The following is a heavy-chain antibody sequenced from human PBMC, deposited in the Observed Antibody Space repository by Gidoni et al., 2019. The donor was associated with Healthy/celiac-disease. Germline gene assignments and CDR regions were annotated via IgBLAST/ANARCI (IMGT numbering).Heavy chain of an antibody. CDR3: ARKRYYDSSGYYHYYFDY. V-gene: IGHV4-4*02. D-gene: IGHD3-22*01. J-gene: IGHJ4*02. Sequence: QVQLQESGPGLVKPSGTLSLTCAVSGGSNSSSNWWSWVRQPPGKGLEWIGEIYHSGSTNYNPSLKSRVTISVDKSKNQFSLKLSSVTAADTAVYYCARKRYYDSSGYYHYYFDYWGQGTLVTVSS. CDR2: IYHSGST. CDR1: GGSNSSSNW.